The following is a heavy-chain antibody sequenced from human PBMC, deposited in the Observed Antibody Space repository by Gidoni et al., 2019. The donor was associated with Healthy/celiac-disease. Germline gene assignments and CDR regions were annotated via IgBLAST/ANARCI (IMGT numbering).Heavy chain of an antibody. CDR1: GFTFSSYA. D-gene: IGHD3-10*01. V-gene: IGHV3-30*04. CDR2: ISYDGSNK. CDR3: ARGEFRWITMVRGAENDY. J-gene: IGHJ4*02. Sequence: QVQLVESGGGVVQPGRSLRLSCAASGFTFSSYARHWVRQAPGKGLEWWAVISYDGSNKYYADSVKGRFTISRDNSKNTLYLQMNSLRAEDTAVYYCARGEFRWITMVRGAENDYWGQGTLVTVSS.